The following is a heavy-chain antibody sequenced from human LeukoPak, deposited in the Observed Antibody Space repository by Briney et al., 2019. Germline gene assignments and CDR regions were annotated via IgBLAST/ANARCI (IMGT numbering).Heavy chain of an antibody. Sequence: GGSLRLSCAASGFTFSGNWMSWVRQAPGKGLEWVANIKEDGSEKYYVDSVKGRFTISRDNAKNSLYLQMNSLRAEDTGVYYCTRDNVEGYFDYRGQGTLVTVSP. CDR3: TRDNVEGYFDY. CDR2: IKEDGSEK. V-gene: IGHV3-7*01. D-gene: IGHD2-21*01. J-gene: IGHJ4*02. CDR1: GFTFSGNW.